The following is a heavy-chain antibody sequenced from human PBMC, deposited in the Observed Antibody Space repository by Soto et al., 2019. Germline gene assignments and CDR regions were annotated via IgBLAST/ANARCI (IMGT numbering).Heavy chain of an antibody. J-gene: IGHJ4*02. Sequence: GGSLRLSCSASGFTVSSNYMSWVRQAPGKGLQWVSVIYSSGSTYYSDSVKGRFTISRDNSKNTLYLQMNSLRVEDTAVYYCARENSYPYFDYWGQGTQVTVSS. CDR2: IYSSGST. V-gene: IGHV3-53*01. CDR1: GFTVSSNY. D-gene: IGHD5-18*01. CDR3: ARENSYPYFDY.